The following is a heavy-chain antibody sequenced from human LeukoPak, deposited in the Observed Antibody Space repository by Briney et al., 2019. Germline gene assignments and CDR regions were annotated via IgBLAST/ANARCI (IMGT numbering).Heavy chain of an antibody. CDR2: ISNDGSYI. V-gene: IGHV3-74*01. D-gene: IGHD3-9*01. Sequence: PGGSLRLSCAASGFIFSSWWMLWFRRPPGKGLESVAHISNDGSYIVYADSVRGRFTLSRDNAENTLYLQMHSLRPEDTGVYYCVTFGFDWSSSYWGQGAQVTVSS. CDR3: VTFGFDWSSSY. J-gene: IGHJ4*02. CDR1: GFIFSSWW.